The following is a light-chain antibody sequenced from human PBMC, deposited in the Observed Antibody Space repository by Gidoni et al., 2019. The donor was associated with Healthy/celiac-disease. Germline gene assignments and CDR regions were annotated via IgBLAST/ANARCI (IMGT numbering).Light chain of an antibody. CDR3: QQYNNWPPYT. V-gene: IGKV3-15*01. Sequence: DIVMTQSLATLSVSPEERATRSCRASQSVSSNLAWYQQKPGQAPRLLIYGASTRATGIPARFSGSGSGTEFTLTISSLQSEDFAVYYCQQYNNWPPYTFGQGTKLEIK. CDR2: GAS. J-gene: IGKJ2*01. CDR1: QSVSSN.